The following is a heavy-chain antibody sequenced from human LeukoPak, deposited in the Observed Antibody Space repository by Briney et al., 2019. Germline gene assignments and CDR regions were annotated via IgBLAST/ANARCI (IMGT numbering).Heavy chain of an antibody. Sequence: SETLSLTCTVSGGSISSYYWSWIRQPAGKGLEWIGSIYYSGSTYYNPSLKSRVTISVDTSKNQFSLKLSSVTAADTAVYYCARHRGSYYEVDYWGQGTLVTVSS. CDR3: ARHRGSYYEVDY. J-gene: IGHJ4*02. V-gene: IGHV4-59*05. D-gene: IGHD1-26*01. CDR2: IYYSGST. CDR1: GGSISSYY.